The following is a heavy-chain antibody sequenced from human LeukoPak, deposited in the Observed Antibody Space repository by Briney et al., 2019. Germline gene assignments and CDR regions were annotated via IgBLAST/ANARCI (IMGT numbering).Heavy chain of an antibody. CDR2: INPNNGGP. CDR3: ARLGGHALDI. D-gene: IGHD3-16*01. Sequence: ASVKVSCKPSGYTFTGHYIHWARQAPGQGLEWMAWINPNNGGPNFAQKFEGRVTMTRDTSSSTAYMELSRLTSDDTAIYYCARLGGHALDIWGQGTLVTVSS. J-gene: IGHJ3*02. CDR1: GYTFTGHY. V-gene: IGHV1-2*02.